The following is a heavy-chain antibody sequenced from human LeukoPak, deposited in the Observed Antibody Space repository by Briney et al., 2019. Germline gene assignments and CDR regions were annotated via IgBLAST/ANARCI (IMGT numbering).Heavy chain of an antibody. J-gene: IGHJ2*01. V-gene: IGHV4-59*01. D-gene: IGHD3-3*01. CDR2: IYYSGSN. CDR3: ARVDPATPHLEWLYWGPPVVNGNWYFDL. CDR1: GGSISSYY. Sequence: SETLSPTCTVSGGSISSYYWSWIRQPPGKGLEWIGYIYYSGSNNYNASLKRGVTISVDTYKKQFSRKRSSVTSEGEAGDYCARVDPATPHLEWLYWGPPVVNGNWYFDLWGRGTLVTVSS.